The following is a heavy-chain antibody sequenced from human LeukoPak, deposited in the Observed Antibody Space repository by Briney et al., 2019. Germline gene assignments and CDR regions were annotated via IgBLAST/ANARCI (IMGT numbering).Heavy chain of an antibody. CDR3: ARAHMITSYYYYYYMDV. CDR1: GGSISSYY. V-gene: IGHV4-4*07. Sequence: PSETLSLTCTVSGGSISSYYWSWIRQPAGKGLEWIGRIYTSGSTNYNPSLKSRVTMSVDTSKNQFSLKLSSVTAADTAVYYCARAHMITSYYYYYYMDVWGKGTTVTVSS. J-gene: IGHJ6*03. CDR2: IYTSGST. D-gene: IGHD3-16*01.